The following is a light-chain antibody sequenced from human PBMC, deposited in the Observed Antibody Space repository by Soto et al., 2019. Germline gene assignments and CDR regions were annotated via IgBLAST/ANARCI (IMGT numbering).Light chain of an antibody. V-gene: IGLV2-8*01. CDR3: TSYAGSNNFVL. Sequence: QSALTQPPSASGSPGQSVTISCSGTSSDIGGYKYVSWYQQHPGKAPKLMIYEVSERPSGVPDRFSGSKSGNTASLTVSGLQPEDEAAYYCTSYAGSNNFVLFGGGTKVTVL. J-gene: IGLJ3*02. CDR1: SSDIGGYKY. CDR2: EVS.